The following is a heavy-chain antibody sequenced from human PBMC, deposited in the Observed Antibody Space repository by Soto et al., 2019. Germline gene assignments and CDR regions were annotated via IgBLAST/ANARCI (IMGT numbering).Heavy chain of an antibody. J-gene: IGHJ4*02. CDR1: GFSFGGYA. Sequence: EVQLSQSGGGLVQPGGSLRLSCAASGFSFGGYAVTWVRQAPGRGLEWVSAISGGGGSTYFAAPVKGRFTISRDNSLNTVHLQMSSLRAEDTAIYYCAKTESFNGYYNAFDYWGRGTQVTVSS. CDR2: ISGGGGST. V-gene: IGHV3-23*01. CDR3: AKTESFNGYYNAFDY. D-gene: IGHD3-9*01.